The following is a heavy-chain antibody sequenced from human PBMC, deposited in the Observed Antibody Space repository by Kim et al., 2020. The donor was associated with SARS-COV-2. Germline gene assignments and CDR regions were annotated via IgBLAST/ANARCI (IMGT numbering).Heavy chain of an antibody. V-gene: IGHV4-31*02. D-gene: IGHD3-3*01. J-gene: IGHJ4*02. Sequence: PSLKCRVTISLDASKNQFYLKLGSVTAAETAVYYCARALTIFGVVISAFDYWGQGTLVTVSS. CDR3: ARALTIFGVVISAFDY.